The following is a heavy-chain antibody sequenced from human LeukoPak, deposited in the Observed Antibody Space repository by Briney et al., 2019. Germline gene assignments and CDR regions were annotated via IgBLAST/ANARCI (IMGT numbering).Heavy chain of an antibody. CDR1: GFTFSSYG. V-gene: IGHV3-30*02. Sequence: TGGSLRLSCAASGFTFSSYGMHWVRQAPGKGLEWVAFIRYDGSNKYYADSVKGRFTISRDNSKNTLYLQMNSLRAEDTAVYYCAKDGGGHSSSEYYYYYYMDVWGKGTTVTVSS. CDR2: IRYDGSNK. J-gene: IGHJ6*03. D-gene: IGHD6-6*01. CDR3: AKDGGGHSSSEYYYYYYMDV.